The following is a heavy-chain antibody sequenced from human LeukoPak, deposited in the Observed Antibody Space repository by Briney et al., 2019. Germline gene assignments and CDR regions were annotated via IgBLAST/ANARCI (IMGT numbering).Heavy chain of an antibody. V-gene: IGHV3-30*02. CDR2: IRNDGSNK. CDR1: GFTFSSYG. J-gene: IGHJ4*02. D-gene: IGHD6-19*01. CDR3: AKDQGSGSFDY. Sequence: GGSLRLSCAASGFTFSSYGMHWVRQAPGKGLEWVAFIRNDGSNKYYADSVKGRFTISRDNSKNTLYLQMNGLRAEDTAVYYCAKDQGSGSFDYWGQGTLVTVSS.